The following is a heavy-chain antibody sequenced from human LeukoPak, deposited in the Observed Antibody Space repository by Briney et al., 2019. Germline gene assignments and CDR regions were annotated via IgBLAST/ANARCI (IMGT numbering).Heavy chain of an antibody. V-gene: IGHV1-3*01. CDR1: GYTFTSYA. D-gene: IGHD4-17*01. Sequence: ASVKVSCKASGYTFTSYAMHWVRQAPGQRLEWMGWINAGNGNTKYSQKSQGRVTITRDTSASTAYMELSSLRSEDTAVYYCARPDDYGDYVWFDPWGQGTLVTVSS. CDR2: INAGNGNT. J-gene: IGHJ5*02. CDR3: ARPDDYGDYVWFDP.